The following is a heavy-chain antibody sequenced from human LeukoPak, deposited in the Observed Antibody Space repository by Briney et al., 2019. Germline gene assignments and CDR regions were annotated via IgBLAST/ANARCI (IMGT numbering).Heavy chain of an antibody. D-gene: IGHD3-22*01. V-gene: IGHV5-51*01. CDR2: IYPGDSQT. Sequence: GESLKISCKGSGYSFTSYWIAWVRQMPGKGLEWMGIIYPGDSQTKYSPSFQGQVTFSADKSITTTYLQWSSLKASDTAVYYCARVPYYDDGCYWRPLDYWGQGALVTVSS. CDR3: ARVPYYDDGCYWRPLDY. J-gene: IGHJ4*02. CDR1: GYSFTSYW.